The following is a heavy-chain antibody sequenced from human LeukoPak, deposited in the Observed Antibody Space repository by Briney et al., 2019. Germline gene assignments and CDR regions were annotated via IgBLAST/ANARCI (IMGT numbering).Heavy chain of an antibody. CDR3: ARDPDHGAIDF. Sequence: GGFLRLSCAASGFNFRASWMNWVRQAPGKGLEWVANMNQDGSARFYVDSVKGRFTVSRDNTENSVYLQMNSLRVDDTAIYYCARDPDHGAIDFWGQGTLVTVSS. CDR2: MNQDGSAR. V-gene: IGHV3-7*01. D-gene: IGHD3-10*01. CDR1: GFNFRASW. J-gene: IGHJ4*02.